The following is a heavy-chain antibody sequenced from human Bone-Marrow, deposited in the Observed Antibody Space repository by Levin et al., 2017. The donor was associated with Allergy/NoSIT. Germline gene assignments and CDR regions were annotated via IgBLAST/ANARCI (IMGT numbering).Heavy chain of an antibody. V-gene: IGHV4-31*03. CDR3: ARGNTQESRMMNFGVMIYGYYYKDV. CDR1: GGSISSGGFY. CDR2: IHYSGGA. Sequence: PSETLSLTCSVSGGSISSGGFYWTWIRQHPEKGLEWLGYIHYSGGASYNPSLRSRISMSLDTSKNQFSLKLGSVTAADTAVYYCARGNTQESRMMNFGVMIYGYYYKDVWGKGTTVTVSS. J-gene: IGHJ6*03. D-gene: IGHD3/OR15-3a*01.